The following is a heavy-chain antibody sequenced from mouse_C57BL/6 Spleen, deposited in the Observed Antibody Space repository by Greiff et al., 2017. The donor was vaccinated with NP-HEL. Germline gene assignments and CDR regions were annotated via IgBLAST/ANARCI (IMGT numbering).Heavy chain of an antibody. Sequence: VQLQQSGPELVKPGASVKISCKASGYSFTDYYMNWVKQSHGKSLEWIGVINPNYGTTSYNQKFKGKATLTVDQSSSTAYMQLNSLTSEDSAVYYCARSYSNYERAFFGDWGQGTTLTVSS. CDR3: ARSYSNYERAFFGD. CDR1: GYSFTDYY. CDR2: INPNYGTT. D-gene: IGHD2-5*01. J-gene: IGHJ2*01. V-gene: IGHV1-39*01.